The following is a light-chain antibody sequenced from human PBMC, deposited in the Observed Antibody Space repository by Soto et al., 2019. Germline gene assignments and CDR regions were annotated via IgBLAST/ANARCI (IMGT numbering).Light chain of an antibody. V-gene: IGKV3-15*01. CDR2: GAS. CDR1: QTINNN. Sequence: ETVMTQSPATLSVSPGEGATLSCRASQTINNNLAWYQQKPGQAPRLLIYGASRRATGVPARFSGSGSGTKFTLTISSLQSEDFAVYYCQHYNNGPRFGQGTKVDVK. J-gene: IGKJ1*01. CDR3: QHYNNGPR.